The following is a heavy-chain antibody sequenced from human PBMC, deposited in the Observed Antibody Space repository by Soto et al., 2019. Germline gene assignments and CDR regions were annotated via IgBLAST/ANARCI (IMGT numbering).Heavy chain of an antibody. Sequence: GASVKVSCKASGYTFTSYGISWVRQAPGQGLEWMGWISAYNGNTNYAQKLQGRVTMTTDTSTSTAYMELRSLRSDDTAVYYCARVWVLLGFGDNEGPSDAFDIWGQGTMVTVSS. D-gene: IGHD3-10*01. J-gene: IGHJ3*02. CDR3: ARVWVLLGFGDNEGPSDAFDI. CDR2: ISAYNGNT. CDR1: GYTFTSYG. V-gene: IGHV1-18*01.